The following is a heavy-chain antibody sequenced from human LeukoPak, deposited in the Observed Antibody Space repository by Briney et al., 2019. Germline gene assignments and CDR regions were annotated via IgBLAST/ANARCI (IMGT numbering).Heavy chain of an antibody. CDR1: GGSISSHY. CDR3: ARGSFDTSDYNYIGFDY. CDR2: IYNSGST. J-gene: IGHJ4*02. V-gene: IGHV4-59*11. Sequence: PSETLSLTCTVSGGSISSHYWSWLRQPPGKGLERIGYIYNSGSTNYNPSLKSRLTISIDTSKNQFSLKLTSVTAADTAVYYCARGSFDTSDYNYIGFDYWGQGTLVTVSS. D-gene: IGHD3-22*01.